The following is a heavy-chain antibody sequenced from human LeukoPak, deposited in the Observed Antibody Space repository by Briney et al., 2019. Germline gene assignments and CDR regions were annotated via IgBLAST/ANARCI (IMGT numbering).Heavy chain of an antibody. V-gene: IGHV3-23*01. J-gene: IGHJ3*02. CDR1: GFTFSSYA. CDR2: ISGSGGST. Sequence: PGGSLRLSCAASGFTFSSYAMSWVRQAPGKGLEWVSAISGSGGSTYYADSVKGRFTISRDNSKNTLYLQMNSLRAEDTAVYYCAKIYCSSTSCYAHDAFDIWGQGTMVTVSS. CDR3: AKIYCSSTSCYAHDAFDI. D-gene: IGHD2-2*01.